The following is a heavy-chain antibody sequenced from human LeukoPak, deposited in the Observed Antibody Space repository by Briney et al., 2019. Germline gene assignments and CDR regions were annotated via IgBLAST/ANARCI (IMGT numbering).Heavy chain of an antibody. CDR2: IIPIFGTA. CDR1: GYTFTSNY. V-gene: IGHV1-69*06. CDR3: ARDSSREVTKENYYYYYYMDV. J-gene: IGHJ6*03. D-gene: IGHD2-8*01. Sequence: GASVKVSCKAFGYTFTSNYMHWVRQAPGQGLEWMGGIIPIFGTANYAQKFQGRVTITADKSTSTVYMELSSLRSEDTAVYYCARDSSREVTKENYYYYYYMDVWGKGTTVTVSS.